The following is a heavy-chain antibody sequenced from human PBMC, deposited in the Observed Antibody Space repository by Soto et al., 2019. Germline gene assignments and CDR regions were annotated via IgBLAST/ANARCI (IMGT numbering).Heavy chain of an antibody. V-gene: IGHV3-23*01. Sequence: GGSLILSCAAFGFTFSSYALSWVRQAPGKGPEWISSISGSGSTIYYADSVKGRFTISRDNSKNTLYLQMSSLRAEDTAVYYCAKVFYYYGSSGYYYFDYWGQGTLVTVSS. CDR3: AKVFYYYGSSGYYYFDY. CDR2: ISGSGSTI. D-gene: IGHD3-22*01. CDR1: GFTFSSYA. J-gene: IGHJ4*02.